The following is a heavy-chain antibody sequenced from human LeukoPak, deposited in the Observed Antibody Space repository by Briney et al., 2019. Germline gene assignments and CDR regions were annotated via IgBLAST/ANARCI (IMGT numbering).Heavy chain of an antibody. CDR3: ARVGYSSSWYGQGYYYYYMDV. D-gene: IGHD6-13*01. Sequence: GSLRLSCAASGFTFSSYTMNWVRQAPGKGLEWVSSISTSSIYIYYTDSLKGRFTISRDNARNSLYLQMNSLKAEDTAVYYCARVGYSSSWYGQGYYYYYMDVWGKGTTVTVSS. J-gene: IGHJ6*03. CDR2: ISTSSIYI. V-gene: IGHV3-21*01. CDR1: GFTFSSYT.